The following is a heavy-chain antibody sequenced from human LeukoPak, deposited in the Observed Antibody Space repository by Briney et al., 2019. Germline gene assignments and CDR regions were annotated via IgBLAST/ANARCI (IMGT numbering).Heavy chain of an antibody. CDR3: ARRNFWSGYWPLDY. CDR1: GGSISSSSYY. CDR2: IYYSGST. Sequence: SETLSLTCTVSGGSISSSSYYWGWIRQPPGKGLEWIGSIYYSGSTYYNPSLKSRVTISVDTSKNQFSLKLSSVTAADTAVYYCARRNFWSGYWPLDYWGQGTLVTVSS. V-gene: IGHV4-39*07. D-gene: IGHD3-3*01. J-gene: IGHJ4*02.